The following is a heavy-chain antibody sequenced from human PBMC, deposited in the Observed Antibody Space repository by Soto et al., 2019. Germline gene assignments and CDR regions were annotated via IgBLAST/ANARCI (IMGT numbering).Heavy chain of an antibody. V-gene: IGHV3-21*01. CDR3: AGDLPVADHSVTWGLPNYYGMDV. D-gene: IGHD1-26*01. J-gene: IGHJ6*02. CDR2: ISSTRSYK. Sequence: AESLTLSCAASGFTFSSYSMSWVRQAPGKGLEWVSSISSTRSYKYYADSMKGRFTNSRDNAKNSLYLQMTSLRAEDTAVYYCAGDLPVADHSVTWGLPNYYGMDVWGQGTTVTVSS. CDR1: GFTFSSYS.